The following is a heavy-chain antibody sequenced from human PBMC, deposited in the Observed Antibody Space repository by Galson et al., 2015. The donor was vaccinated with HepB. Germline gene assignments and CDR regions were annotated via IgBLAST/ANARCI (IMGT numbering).Heavy chain of an antibody. CDR3: ARDAGTNINYNYFDN. Sequence: SLRLSCAVSGFTFSSHWMSWVRQAPGKGLEWVAHIKQEGSEVYSVDFVKGRFTISRDNAKDSLYLQMNSIRAEDTAVYYCARDAGTNINYNYFDNWGQGTLVIVSS. J-gene: IGHJ4*02. V-gene: IGHV3-7*01. D-gene: IGHD1-7*01. CDR2: IKQEGSEV. CDR1: GFTFSSHW.